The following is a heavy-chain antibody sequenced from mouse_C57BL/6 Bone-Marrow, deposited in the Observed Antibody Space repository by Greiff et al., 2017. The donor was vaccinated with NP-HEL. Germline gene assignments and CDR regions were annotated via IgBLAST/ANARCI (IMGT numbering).Heavy chain of an antibody. V-gene: IGHV5-4*01. D-gene: IGHD2-3*01. CDR1: GFTFSSYA. CDR3: ARDDGYY. J-gene: IGHJ2*01. Sequence: EVKLMEPGGGLVKPGGSLKLSCAASGFTFSSYAMSWVRQTPEKRLEWVATISDGGSYTYYPDNVKGRFTISRDNAKNNLYLQMSHLKSEDTAMYYCARDDGYYWGQGTTLTVSS. CDR2: ISDGGSYT.